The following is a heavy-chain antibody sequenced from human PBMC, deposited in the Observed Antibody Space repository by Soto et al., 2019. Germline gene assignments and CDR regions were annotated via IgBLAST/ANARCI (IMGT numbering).Heavy chain of an antibody. CDR2: VYHNEGT. V-gene: IGHV4-4*02. D-gene: IGHD6-19*01. Sequence: HVQLQESGPGLVKPSGTLSLTCTVSGDSVSTNHGWSWVRQPPGKGLEWIGEVYHNEGTTYSSSLKSRLTISIDKSNNLLSLRLTSVTAADTAIYFCASVFYGAGSGRRYLDAWGQGTLVTVSS. CDR3: ASVFYGAGSGRRYLDA. CDR1: GDSVSTNHG. J-gene: IGHJ4*02.